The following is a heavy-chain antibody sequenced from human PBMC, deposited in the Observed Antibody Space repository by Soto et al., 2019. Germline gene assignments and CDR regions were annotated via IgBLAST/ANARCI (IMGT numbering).Heavy chain of an antibody. V-gene: IGHV4-4*07. Sequence: SETLSLTCTVSGASISGFYWSWIRKSAGKGLEWIGRIYATGTTDYNPSLKSRVMMSVDTSKKQFSLKLRSVTAADTAVYYCVRDGTKTLRDWFDPWGQGVSVTVSS. CDR2: IYATGTT. D-gene: IGHD1-1*01. CDR1: GASISGFY. CDR3: VRDGTKTLRDWFDP. J-gene: IGHJ5*02.